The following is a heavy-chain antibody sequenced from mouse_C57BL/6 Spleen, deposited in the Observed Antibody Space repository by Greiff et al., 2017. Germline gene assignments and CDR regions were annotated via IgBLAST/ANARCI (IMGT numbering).Heavy chain of an antibody. Sequence: EVQGVESGPELVKPGASVKMSCKASGYTFTDYNMHWVKQSHGKSLEWIGYINPNNGGTSYNQKFKGKATLTVNKSSSTAYMELRSLTSEDSAVYYCARSGSPYFDYWGQGTTLTVSS. CDR2: INPNNGGT. D-gene: IGHD1-1*01. CDR1: GYTFTDYN. V-gene: IGHV1-22*01. J-gene: IGHJ2*01. CDR3: ARSGSPYFDY.